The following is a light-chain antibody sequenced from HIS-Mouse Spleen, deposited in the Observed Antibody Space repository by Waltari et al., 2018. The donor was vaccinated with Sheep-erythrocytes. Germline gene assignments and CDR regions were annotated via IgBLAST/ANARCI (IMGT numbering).Light chain of an antibody. J-gene: IGLJ2*01. Sequence: QSVLTQPPSASGTPGQRVTISCSGSSSNIGSNTVNWYQQLPGTSPKLLIYSNNRRASVVPDQFAGSKSGTSASLAISGLQSEDEADYYCAAWDDSLNGVVFGGGTKLTVL. V-gene: IGLV1-44*01. CDR3: AAWDDSLNGVV. CDR2: SNN. CDR1: SSNIGSNT.